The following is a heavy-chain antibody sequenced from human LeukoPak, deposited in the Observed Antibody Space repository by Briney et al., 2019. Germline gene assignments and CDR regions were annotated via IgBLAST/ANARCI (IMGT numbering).Heavy chain of an antibody. CDR2: INLSGGST. J-gene: IGHJ4*02. CDR1: GYTFTCYY. CDR3: ARDTSPYDFWSGYYDY. V-gene: IGHV1-46*01. Sequence: ASVKVSCKSSGYTFTCYYMHWVRQAPGQGLEWMGIINLSGGSTSYAQKFQGRVTMTRDTSTSTVYMELSSLRSEDTAVYYCARDTSPYDFWSGYYDYWGQGTLVTVSS. D-gene: IGHD3-3*01.